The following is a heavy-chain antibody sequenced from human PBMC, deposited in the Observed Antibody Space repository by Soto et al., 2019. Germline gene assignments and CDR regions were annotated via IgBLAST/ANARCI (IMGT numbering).Heavy chain of an antibody. Sequence: SETLSLTCTVSVSSINTHYWSWIRQSPGKGLEWIGQVFYSGSTNYNPSLKSRVTISIDTSTKQFSLHLNSVTPEDTAVYYCAREFPYYVSSDSYLDYWGQGALVTVSS. CDR1: VSSINTHY. CDR3: AREFPYYVSSDSYLDY. CDR2: VFYSGST. D-gene: IGHD3-16*01. V-gene: IGHV4-59*11. J-gene: IGHJ4*02.